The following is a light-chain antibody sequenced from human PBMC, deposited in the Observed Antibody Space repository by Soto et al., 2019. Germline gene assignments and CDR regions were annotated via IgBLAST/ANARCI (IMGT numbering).Light chain of an antibody. CDR3: SSYSTTSSPHVL. CDR1: SDDVGGYNY. V-gene: IGLV2-14*03. J-gene: IGLJ2*01. CDR2: EVT. Sequence: QSALTQPASVSGSPGQSITISCTGTSDDVGGYNYVSWYQQHSGKAPKLIIYEVTNRPSGVSNRFSGSKSGNTASLTISGLQADDEADYHCSSYSTTSSPHVLFGGGTKVTVL.